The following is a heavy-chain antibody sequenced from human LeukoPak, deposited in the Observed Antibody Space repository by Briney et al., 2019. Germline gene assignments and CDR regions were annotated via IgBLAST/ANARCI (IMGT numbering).Heavy chain of an antibody. J-gene: IGHJ2*01. D-gene: IGHD3-9*01. CDR3: AREAYDILTGYRSYWYFDL. CDR1: GFTLSDYY. CDR2: ISSSSLYT. Sequence: GGSLRLSCAASGFTLSDYYMSWIRQAPGKGLEWVSYISSSSLYTNYADSVKGRFTISRDNAKNSLYLQMNSLRAEDTAVYYCAREAYDILTGYRSYWYFDLWGRGTLVTVSS. V-gene: IGHV3-11*05.